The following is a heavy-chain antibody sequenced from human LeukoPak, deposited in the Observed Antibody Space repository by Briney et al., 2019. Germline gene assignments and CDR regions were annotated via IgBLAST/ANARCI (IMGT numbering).Heavy chain of an antibody. CDR3: AKSGTVSEVDY. V-gene: IGHV3-23*01. CDR2: ISGSGGST. Sequence: GGSLRLSCAASGFTFSTYAMSWVRQAPGEGLEWVSAISGSGGSTYYADSVKGRFTISRDNSKNTLYLQMKSLRAEDTAVYYCAKSGTVSEVDYWGQGTLVTVSS. D-gene: IGHD4-17*01. J-gene: IGHJ4*02. CDR1: GFTFSTYA.